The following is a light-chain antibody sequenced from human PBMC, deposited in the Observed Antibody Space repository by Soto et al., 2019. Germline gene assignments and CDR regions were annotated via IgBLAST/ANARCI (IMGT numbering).Light chain of an antibody. Sequence: EIVMTQSPATLSVSPGERATLSCRASQSVSDNLAWYQQKPGQAPRLLIYGASSRATGIPDRFSGSGSGTDFTLTISRLEAEDFAVYYCQQYGSSRPWTFGQGTKVDI. CDR1: QSVSDN. CDR2: GAS. CDR3: QQYGSSRPWT. V-gene: IGKV3-20*01. J-gene: IGKJ1*01.